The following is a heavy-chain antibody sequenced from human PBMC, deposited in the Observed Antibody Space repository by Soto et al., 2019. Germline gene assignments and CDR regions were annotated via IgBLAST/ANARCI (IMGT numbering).Heavy chain of an antibody. CDR1: GGSISSSSYY. Sequence: PSETLSLTCTVSGGSISSSSYYWGWIRQPPGKGREWIGSIYYSGSTYYNPSLKSRVTISVDTSKNQFSLKLSPVTAADTAVYYCARQGYDFWSGYYIDYYYYGMDVWGQGTTVTVSS. D-gene: IGHD3-3*01. CDR2: IYYSGST. V-gene: IGHV4-39*01. CDR3: ARQGYDFWSGYYIDYYYYGMDV. J-gene: IGHJ6*02.